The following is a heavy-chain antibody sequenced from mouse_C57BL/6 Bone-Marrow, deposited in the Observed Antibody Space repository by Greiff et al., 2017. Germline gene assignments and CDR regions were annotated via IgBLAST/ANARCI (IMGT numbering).Heavy chain of an antibody. Sequence: VQLVESGGDLVKPGGSLKLSCAASGFTFSSYVLSWVRPTPDKRLEWVATISSGGCYTYYPDTVTVRFTITRDNAKNTLYLQMSSLKSEDTAMYYGARSPYYYGSSPAYWGQGTLVTVSA. D-gene: IGHD1-1*01. CDR2: ISSGGCYT. CDR1: GFTFSSYV. CDR3: ARSPYYYGSSPAY. J-gene: IGHJ3*01. V-gene: IGHV5-6*01.